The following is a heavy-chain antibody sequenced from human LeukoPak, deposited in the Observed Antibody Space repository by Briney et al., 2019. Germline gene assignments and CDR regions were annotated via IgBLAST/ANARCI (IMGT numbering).Heavy chain of an antibody. CDR3: ARYTAAAGTFNWFDP. J-gene: IGHJ5*02. CDR2: MNPNSGNT. CDR1: GYTFTSYD. D-gene: IGHD6-13*01. Sequence: ASVKVSCKASGYTFTSYDINWVRQATGQGLEWMGWMNPNSGNTGYAQKFKGRVTMTRNTSISTAYMDLSSLRSEDTAVYYCARYTAAAGTFNWFDPWGQGTLVTVSS. V-gene: IGHV1-8*01.